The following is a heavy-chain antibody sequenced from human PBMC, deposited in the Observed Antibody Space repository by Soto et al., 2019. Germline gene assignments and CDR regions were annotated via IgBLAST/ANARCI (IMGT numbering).Heavy chain of an antibody. CDR2: ISGSGGST. Sequence: GGSLRLSCAASGFTFSSYAMSWVRQAPGKGLEWVSAISGSGGSTYYADSVKGRFTISRDNSKNTLYLQMNSLRAEDTAVYYCAKDSTGFGVVILHYFDYWGQGTLVTVSS. CDR1: GFTFSSYA. V-gene: IGHV3-23*01. J-gene: IGHJ4*02. D-gene: IGHD3-3*01. CDR3: AKDSTGFGVVILHYFDY.